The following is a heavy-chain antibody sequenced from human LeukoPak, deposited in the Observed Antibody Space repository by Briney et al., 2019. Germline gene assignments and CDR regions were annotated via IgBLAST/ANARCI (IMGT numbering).Heavy chain of an antibody. V-gene: IGHV4-39*01. CDR2: IGYSGSP. D-gene: IGHD4-23*01. CDR3: ARPLDCNYGGTAFDI. Sequence: ASETLSLTCTVSGGSVSNSNYCWGWIRQPPGKQLEWIGSIGYSGSPLYNPSLKSRVTISVDTSKNQFSLKLSSVTAADTAVYYCARPLDCNYGGTAFDIWGQGTMVTVSS. J-gene: IGHJ3*02. CDR1: GGSVSNSNYC.